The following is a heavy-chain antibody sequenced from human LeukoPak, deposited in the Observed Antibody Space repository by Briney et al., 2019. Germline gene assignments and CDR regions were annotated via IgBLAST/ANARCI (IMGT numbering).Heavy chain of an antibody. V-gene: IGHV1-46*01. CDR3: AREGRDNSGSVRVQYKWFDS. CDR1: GYTFISYY. Sequence: GASVRVSCKASGYTFISYYMHWVRQAPGQGLEWMGIINPSGGATTYAQRFQGRVTMTRDTSTSTVYTELSSLRSEDTAIYYCAREGRDNSGSVRVQYKWFDSWGQGTLVTVSS. CDR2: INPSGGAT. D-gene: IGHD3-22*01. J-gene: IGHJ5*01.